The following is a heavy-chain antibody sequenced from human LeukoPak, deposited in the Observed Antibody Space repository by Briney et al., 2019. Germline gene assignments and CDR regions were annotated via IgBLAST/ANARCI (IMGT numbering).Heavy chain of an antibody. Sequence: ASVKVSCKASGGTFSSYAISWVRQAPGQGLEWMGGIIPIFGTANYAQKFQGRVTITTDESTSTAYMELSSLRSEDTAVYYCARSRSNYDFWSGYTTYYYYYYMDVWGKGTTVTDSS. D-gene: IGHD3-3*01. CDR2: IIPIFGTA. CDR3: ARSRSNYDFWSGYTTYYYYYYMDV. J-gene: IGHJ6*03. V-gene: IGHV1-69*05. CDR1: GGTFSSYA.